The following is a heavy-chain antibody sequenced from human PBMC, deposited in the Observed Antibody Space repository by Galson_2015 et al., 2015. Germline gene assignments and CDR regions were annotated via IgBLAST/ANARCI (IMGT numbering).Heavy chain of an antibody. CDR3: AKDTSTLIPPDAFDI. D-gene: IGHD2-2*02. Sequence: SLRLSCAASGFTFDDYAMHWVRQAPGKGLEWVSGISWNSGNIGYADSVKGRFTISRDNAKNSLYLQMNSLRAEDTALYYCAKDTSTLIPPDAFDIWGQGTMVTVSS. V-gene: IGHV3-9*01. CDR1: GFTFDDYA. CDR2: ISWNSGNI. J-gene: IGHJ3*02.